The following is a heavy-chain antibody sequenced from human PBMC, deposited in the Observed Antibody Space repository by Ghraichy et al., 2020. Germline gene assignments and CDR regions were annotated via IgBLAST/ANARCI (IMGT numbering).Heavy chain of an antibody. J-gene: IGHJ4*02. CDR3: SRDLGH. CDR2: ISSDGSDT. V-gene: IGHV3-74*01. CDR1: GITFSGYW. Sequence: LSLTCAASGITFSGYWMYWVRQAPGEGLVWVSRISSDGSDTSYADSVKGRFTISRDNTKNTLYLQMNSLRAEDTAVYYCSRDLGHWSQGTLVTVSS.